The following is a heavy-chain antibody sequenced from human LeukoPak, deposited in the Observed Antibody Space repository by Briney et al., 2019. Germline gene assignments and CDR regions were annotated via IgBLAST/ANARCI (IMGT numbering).Heavy chain of an antibody. Sequence: PPGGSLRLSCVASGFSFSSSGMHWVRQAPGKGLEYVSAISSNGGGTYGTYYANSVKGRFTVSRDNSKNTLYLQMGSLRVEDMAVYYCAKADCSGGSCYSADYWGQGTLVTVSS. J-gene: IGHJ4*02. V-gene: IGHV3-64*01. CDR3: AKADCSGGSCYSADY. D-gene: IGHD2-15*01. CDR1: GFSFSSSG. CDR2: ISSNGGGTYGT.